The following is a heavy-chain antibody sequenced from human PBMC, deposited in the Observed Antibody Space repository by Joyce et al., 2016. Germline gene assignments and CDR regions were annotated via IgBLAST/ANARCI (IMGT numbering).Heavy chain of an antibody. J-gene: IGHJ3*02. Sequence: VQLVQSGSEVKKPGASVEVSCKASGYFFTTYGISWVRQAPGQGFEWMGWISAHHGNTKYAQKFQGRVTMTIDTSTSTAYMELESLRSDDTAVYYCARDIHYYNSSGYYWGAFDIWGQGTMVSVSS. CDR3: ARDIHYYNSSGYYWGAFDI. D-gene: IGHD3-22*01. CDR1: GYFFTTYG. V-gene: IGHV1-18*01. CDR2: ISAHHGNT.